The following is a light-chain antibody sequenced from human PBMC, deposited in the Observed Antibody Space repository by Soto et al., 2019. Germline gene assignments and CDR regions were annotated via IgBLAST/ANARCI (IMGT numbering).Light chain of an antibody. CDR3: LQFDNSPLYT. CDR1: QSVSTTS. V-gene: IGKV3-20*01. Sequence: EIVLTQSPGTLSLSPGERATLSCRASQSVSTTSFAWYQHKPGQAPRLLIYGASSRATGIADRFSGSGSGTVFSLTISRLQHEDVAVYYCLQFDNSPLYTFGQGTKLEIK. CDR2: GAS. J-gene: IGKJ2*01.